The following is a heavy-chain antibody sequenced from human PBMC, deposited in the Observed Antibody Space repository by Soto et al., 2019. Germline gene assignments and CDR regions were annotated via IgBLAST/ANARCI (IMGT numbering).Heavy chain of an antibody. CDR2: IYYSGST. J-gene: IGHJ5*02. D-gene: IGHD3-3*02. CDR3: ASPKIAFYNWFDT. CDR1: GGSISSSSDY. V-gene: IGHV4-39*01. Sequence: PADTLSLTFTVSGGSISSSSDYWVLSRQPPGKGLEWIGSIYYSGSTYYNPSLKSRVTISVDTSKNQFSLKLSSVTAADTAVYYCASPKIAFYNWFDTWGQGTLVTVSS.